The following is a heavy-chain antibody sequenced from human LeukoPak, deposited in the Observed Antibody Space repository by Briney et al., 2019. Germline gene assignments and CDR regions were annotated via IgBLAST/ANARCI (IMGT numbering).Heavy chain of an antibody. J-gene: IGHJ4*02. CDR1: GFTFSSYA. CDR2: IRGSGGST. Sequence: GGSLRLSCAASGFTFSSYAMSWVRQAPGKGLEWVSAIRGSGGSTYYADSVKGRFTISRDNSKNTLYLQMNSLRAEDTAVYYCASSGDDFWSGPDYFDYWGQGTLVTVSS. D-gene: IGHD3-3*01. CDR3: ASSGDDFWSGPDYFDY. V-gene: IGHV3-23*01.